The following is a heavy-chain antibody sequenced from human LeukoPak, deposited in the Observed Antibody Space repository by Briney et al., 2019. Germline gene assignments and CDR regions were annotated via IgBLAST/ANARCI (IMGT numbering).Heavy chain of an antibody. J-gene: IGHJ4*02. CDR3: ATDRGFVVVVPAADY. CDR1: GFTFGDYA. V-gene: IGHV3-49*03. Sequence: PGRSLRLSCTASGFTFGDYAMSWFRQAPGKGLEWVGFIRSKTYGGATEYAASVKGRFTISRDDSKGIVYLQMNSLKSEGSAVYYCATDRGFVVVVPAADYWGQGTLVTVSS. D-gene: IGHD2-2*01. CDR2: IRSKTYGGAT.